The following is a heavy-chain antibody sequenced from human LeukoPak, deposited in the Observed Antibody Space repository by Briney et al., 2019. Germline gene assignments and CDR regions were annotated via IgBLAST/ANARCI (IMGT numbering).Heavy chain of an antibody. CDR3: ARGGASSGWYNWFDP. D-gene: IGHD6-19*01. J-gene: IGHJ5*02. Sequence: GASVKVSCKPSGHTFTNYGITWVRQATGQGLEWMGWMNPNSGNTGYAQKFQGRVTITRNTSISTAYMELSSLRSEDTAVYYCARGGASSGWYNWFDPWGQGTLVTVSS. CDR1: GHTFTNYG. CDR2: MNPNSGNT. V-gene: IGHV1-8*03.